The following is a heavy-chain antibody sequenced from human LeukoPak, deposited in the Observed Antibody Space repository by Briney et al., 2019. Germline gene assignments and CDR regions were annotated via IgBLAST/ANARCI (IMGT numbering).Heavy chain of an antibody. CDR2: ISATGNT. CDR3: ARLSSNILTGYYPAPFDY. J-gene: IGHJ4*02. Sequence: SETLSLTCTVSGGSITSYYWTWIRQPAGKGLEWIGRISATGNTNYNPSLKRRVTMSVDTSKNRSSLKLSSVTAADTAVYYCARLSSNILTGYYPAPFDYWGQGTLVTVSS. V-gene: IGHV4-4*07. CDR1: GGSITSYY. D-gene: IGHD3-9*01.